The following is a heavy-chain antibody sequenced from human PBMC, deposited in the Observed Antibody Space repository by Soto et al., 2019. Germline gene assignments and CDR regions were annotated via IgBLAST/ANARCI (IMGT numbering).Heavy chain of an antibody. D-gene: IGHD6-13*01. J-gene: IGHJ4*02. CDR2: VSSDGSRK. V-gene: IGHV3-30*18. Sequence: QVRLVESGGGVVQPGRSLRLSCEASGFIFTNFGLHWVRQAPGKGLQWLGVVSSDGSRKYYADSVRGRLNISRDNPKNTLYLQLDRLSADDTAVYYCAKSWNLDFSATWYAPDYWGQGTLVTVSS. CDR3: AKSWNLDFSATWYAPDY. CDR1: GFIFTNFG.